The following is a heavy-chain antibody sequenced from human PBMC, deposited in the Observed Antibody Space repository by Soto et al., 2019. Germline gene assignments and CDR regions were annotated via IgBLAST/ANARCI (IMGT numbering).Heavy chain of an antibody. Sequence: GGSLRLSCVASGFKFDDHVMHWVRQVPGKGLEWVGHINWDGYSIGYGDSVRGRFTISRDNAKNTLYLQMNSLRPEDTALYYCARSWSGSTSGGVDVWGRGTTVTVSS. J-gene: IGHJ6*02. V-gene: IGHV3-9*01. CDR1: GFKFDDHV. CDR2: INWDGYSI. CDR3: ARSWSGSTSGGVDV. D-gene: IGHD3-3*01.